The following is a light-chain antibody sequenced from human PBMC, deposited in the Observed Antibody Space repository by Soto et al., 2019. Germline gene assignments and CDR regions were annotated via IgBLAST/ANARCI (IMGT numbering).Light chain of an antibody. Sequence: ENVLTQSPAPLSLSPGERATLSCRASQSVSSYLAWYQQKPGLAPRLLIYDASSRATGIPDRFSGSGSGTDFTLTISRLEPEDFAVYFCQQYHIWPSWTFGQGTKVDIK. CDR1: QSVSSY. V-gene: IGKV3D-20*01. CDR2: DAS. CDR3: QQYHIWPSWT. J-gene: IGKJ1*01.